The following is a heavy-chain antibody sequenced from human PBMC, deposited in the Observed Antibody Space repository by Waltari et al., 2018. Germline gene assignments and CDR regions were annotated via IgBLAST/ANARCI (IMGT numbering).Heavy chain of an antibody. V-gene: IGHV3-53*05. CDR2: IYSGGST. Sequence: EVQLVETGGGLIQPGGSLRLSCAASGFTVSSNYMSWVRQAPGKGLEWVSVIYSGGSTYYADSVKGRFTISRDNAKNSLYLQMNSLRAEDMALYYCAKSYCSSTSCYAFDYWGQGTLVTVSS. CDR1: GFTVSSNY. D-gene: IGHD2-2*01. CDR3: AKSYCSSTSCYAFDY. J-gene: IGHJ4*02.